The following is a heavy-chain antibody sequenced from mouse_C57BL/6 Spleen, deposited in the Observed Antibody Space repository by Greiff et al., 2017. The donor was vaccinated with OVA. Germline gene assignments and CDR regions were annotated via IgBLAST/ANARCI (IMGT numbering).Heavy chain of an antibody. CDR1: GYTFTSYG. D-gene: IGHD1-1*01. J-gene: IGHJ1*03. CDR3: ATLLRRYWYFDV. CDR2: IYPRSGNT. Sequence: VQLQQSGAELARPGASVKLSCKASGYTFTSYGISWVKQRTGQGLEWIGEIYPRSGNTYYNEKFKGKATLTADKSSSTAYMELRSLTSEDSAVYFCATLLRRYWYFDVWGTGTTVTVSS. V-gene: IGHV1-81*01.